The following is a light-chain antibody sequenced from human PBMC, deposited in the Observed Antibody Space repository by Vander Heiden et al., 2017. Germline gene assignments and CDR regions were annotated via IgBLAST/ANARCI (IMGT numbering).Light chain of an antibody. J-gene: IGKJ1*01. CDR1: QSLLHSNGYNY. CDR2: LVS. V-gene: IGKV2-28*01. Sequence: DIVIDQSPPPLPVTPGTPASISCRSSQSLLHSNGYNYLDWYLQKPGQSPQLLIYLVSNRASGVPDRFSGSGSGTDFTLKISRVEAEDVGVYYCMQALQTPRTFGQGTKVEIK. CDR3: MQALQTPRT.